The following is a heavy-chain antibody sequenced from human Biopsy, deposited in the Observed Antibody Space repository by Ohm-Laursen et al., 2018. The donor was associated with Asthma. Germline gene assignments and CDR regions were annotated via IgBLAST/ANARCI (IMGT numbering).Heavy chain of an antibody. CDR3: ARGDSSNWSHYYFDY. Sequence: SLRLSCAASGFTFGDYWISWVRQAPGKGLEWVSVIYSGGTSHTADSVRGRFTISRDYSKNTLYLQMHSLRAEDTAVYYCARGDSSNWSHYYFDYWGQGTLVTVSS. CDR2: IYSGGTS. J-gene: IGHJ4*02. D-gene: IGHD3-22*01. CDR1: GFTFGDYW. V-gene: IGHV3-53*01.